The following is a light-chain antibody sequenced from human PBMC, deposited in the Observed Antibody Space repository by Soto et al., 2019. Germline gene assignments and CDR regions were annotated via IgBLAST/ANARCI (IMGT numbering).Light chain of an antibody. J-gene: IGKJ1*01. CDR1: QSISYW. CDR3: QQYKSYSGT. Sequence: DIQMTQSPSTLSASVGDRVTITCRASQSISYWLAWYQQKPGKAPKLLIYDASNLESGVPSRFSGSGSGSGTEFTPTISSLQPDDFATYYCQQYKSYSGTFGQGTKVDIK. CDR2: DAS. V-gene: IGKV1-5*01.